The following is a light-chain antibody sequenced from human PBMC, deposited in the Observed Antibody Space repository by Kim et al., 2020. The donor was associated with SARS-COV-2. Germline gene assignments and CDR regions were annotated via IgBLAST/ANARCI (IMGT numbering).Light chain of an antibody. CDR2: DVS. CDR1: SSDVGGYNY. Sequence: QSALTQPRSVSGSHGQSITISCTGTSSDVGGYNYVTWYQQHPGKAPKVIIYDVSKRPSGIPDRFSGSKSGNTASLTISGLQTEDEGDYHCCSYAGSNSLVFGGGTKVTVL. CDR3: CSYAGSNSLV. J-gene: IGLJ2*01. V-gene: IGLV2-11*01.